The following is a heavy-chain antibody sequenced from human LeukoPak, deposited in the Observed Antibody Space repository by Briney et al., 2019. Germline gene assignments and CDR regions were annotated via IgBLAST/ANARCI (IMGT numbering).Heavy chain of an antibody. CDR2: IWYDGSNK. CDR1: GFTFSSYG. CDR3: ARDQGYYGMDV. Sequence: GRSLRLSCAASGFTFSSYGMHWVRQAPGKGLEGVAVIWYDGSNKYYADSVKGRLTISRDNSKNTLYLQMNSLRAEDTAVYYCARDQGYYGMDVWGQGTTVTVSS. V-gene: IGHV3-33*01. J-gene: IGHJ6*02.